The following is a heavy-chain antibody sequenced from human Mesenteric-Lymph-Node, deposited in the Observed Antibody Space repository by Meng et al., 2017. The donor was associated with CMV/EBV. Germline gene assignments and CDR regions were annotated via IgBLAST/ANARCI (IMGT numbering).Heavy chain of an antibody. V-gene: IGHV3-11*01. Sequence: CAASGFTFIYYFMIWIRQAPGKGLEWVSYIPTSGNTVYYADSVKGRFTISRDNARNSLSLQMNSLRAEDAAVYYCARIARVSWYFDLWGRGTLVTVSS. CDR3: ARIARVSWYFDL. D-gene: IGHD6-13*01. J-gene: IGHJ2*01. CDR1: GFTFIYYF. CDR2: IPTSGNTV.